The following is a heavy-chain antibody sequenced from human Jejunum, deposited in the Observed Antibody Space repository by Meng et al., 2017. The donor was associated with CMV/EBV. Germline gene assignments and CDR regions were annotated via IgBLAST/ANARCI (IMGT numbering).Heavy chain of an antibody. CDR2: ISANNGGT. D-gene: IGHD2-21*02. Sequence: CKASGYTFTDNYIHWVRQAPGQGLEWMGRISANNGGTHYAQKFKGRVTMTRDTSVTTVYMELNSLTSDDTAVYYCARDLVVVTAPGDNWGQGTLVTVSS. V-gene: IGHV1-2*06. CDR1: GYTFTDNY. CDR3: ARDLVVVTAPGDN. J-gene: IGHJ4*02.